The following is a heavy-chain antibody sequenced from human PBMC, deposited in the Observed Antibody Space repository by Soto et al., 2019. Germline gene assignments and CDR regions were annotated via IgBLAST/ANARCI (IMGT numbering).Heavy chain of an antibody. V-gene: IGHV3-48*02. D-gene: IGHD3-22*01. CDR1: GFTFTTYS. J-gene: IGHJ4*02. CDR2: ITSSSGTI. CDR3: ARQFYYDSSGYEYFDY. Sequence: GGSLRLSCAASGFTFTTYSMRWFRQAPGKGLEWVSYITSSSGTIYYADSAKGRFTISRDNAKNSLYLQMNSLRDEDTAVYYCARQFYYDSSGYEYFDYWGQGT.